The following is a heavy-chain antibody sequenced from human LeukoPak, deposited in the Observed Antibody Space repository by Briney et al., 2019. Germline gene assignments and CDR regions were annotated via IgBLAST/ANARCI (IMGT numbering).Heavy chain of an antibody. V-gene: IGHV4-39*07. CDR2: IYYSGST. Sequence: PSETLSLTCTVSGGSISSSSHYWGWIRQPPGKGLEWIGSIYYSGSTYYNPSLKSRVTISVDTSKNQFSLKLSSVTAADTAVYYCATQTGIYSGSRIFDYWGQGTLVTVSS. D-gene: IGHD1-26*01. CDR1: GGSISSSSHY. J-gene: IGHJ4*02. CDR3: ATQTGIYSGSRIFDY.